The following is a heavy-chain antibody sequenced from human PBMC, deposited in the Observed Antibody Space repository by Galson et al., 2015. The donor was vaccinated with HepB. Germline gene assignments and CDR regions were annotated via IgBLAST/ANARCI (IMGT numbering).Heavy chain of an antibody. CDR1: GGSISSSSYY. D-gene: IGHD2-15*01. V-gene: IGHV4-39*07. Sequence: ETLSLTCTVSGGSISSSSYYWGWIRQPPGKGLEWIGYIYYSGSTYYNPSLKSRVTISVDTSKNQFSLKLSSVTAADTAVYYCARGGDCSGGSCYPRFDYWGQGTLVTVSS. CDR3: ARGGDCSGGSCYPRFDY. CDR2: IYYSGST. J-gene: IGHJ4*02.